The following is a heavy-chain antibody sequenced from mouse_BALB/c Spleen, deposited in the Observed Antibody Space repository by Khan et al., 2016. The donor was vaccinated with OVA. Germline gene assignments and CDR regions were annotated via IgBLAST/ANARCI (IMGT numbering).Heavy chain of an antibody. CDR1: GYSFTSYL. V-gene: IGHV1-5*01. CDR3: ARGSYSSFAY. CDR2: IYPGNSDT. D-gene: IGHD1-3*01. J-gene: IGHJ3*01. Sequence: EVQLQESGTVLARPGASVKMSCKASGYSFTSYLIHWVKQRSGQGLEWIGDIYPGNSDTTYNQKFKDKAKLTAGTSANTAYMELSSLTNEDSAIYYCARGSYSSFAYWGQGTLVTVSA.